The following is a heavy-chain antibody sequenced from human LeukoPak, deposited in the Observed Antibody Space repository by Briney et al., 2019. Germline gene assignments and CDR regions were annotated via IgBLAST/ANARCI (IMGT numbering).Heavy chain of an antibody. Sequence: GGSLRLSCAASGFTFSSYWMSWLRQAPGKGLEWVANIKQDGSEKYYVDSVKGRFTISRDNAKNSLYLQMNSLRAEDTAMYYCARENPPTGDAFDIWGQGTMVTVSS. CDR2: IKQDGSEK. V-gene: IGHV3-7*01. J-gene: IGHJ3*02. CDR1: GFTFSSYW. CDR3: ARENPPTGDAFDI. D-gene: IGHD1-1*01.